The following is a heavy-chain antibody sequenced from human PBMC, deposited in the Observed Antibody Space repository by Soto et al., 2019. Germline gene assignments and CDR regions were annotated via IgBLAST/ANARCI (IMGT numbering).Heavy chain of an antibody. CDR2: MNPNSGNT. J-gene: IGHJ6*03. CDR1: GYTFTSYD. CDR3: ARAGSLRLLFDYYYYMDV. D-gene: IGHD3-10*01. V-gene: IGHV1-8*01. Sequence: ASVKVSCKASGYTFTSYDINWVRQATGQGLEWMGWMNPNSGNTGYAQKFQGRVTMTRNTSISTAYMELSSLRSEDTAVYYCARAGSLRLLFDYYYYMDVWGKGTTVTVSS.